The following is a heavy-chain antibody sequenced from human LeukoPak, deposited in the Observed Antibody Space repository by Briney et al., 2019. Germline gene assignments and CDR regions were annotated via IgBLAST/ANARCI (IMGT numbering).Heavy chain of an antibody. CDR2: ISYDGSNK. CDR3: AREPPYSNYADY. V-gene: IGHV3-30*03. J-gene: IGHJ4*02. D-gene: IGHD4-4*01. Sequence: GGSLRLSCAASGFTFSSYGMHWVRQAPGKGLEWVAVISYDGSNKYYADSVKGRFTISRDNAKNSLYLQMNSLRAEDTAVYYCAREPPYSNYADYWGQGTLVTVSS. CDR1: GFTFSSYG.